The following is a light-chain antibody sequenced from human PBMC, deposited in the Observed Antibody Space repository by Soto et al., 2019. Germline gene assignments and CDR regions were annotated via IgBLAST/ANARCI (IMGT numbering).Light chain of an antibody. Sequence: MSHSAATVSSKKGERVTITCRASQSISTRLAWYQQKPGNAPKLLIYDASTLESGVPSRFSGSGSGTEFTLSISSLQPDDFATYCCQQYPIYSHTFGHGSMLDIK. CDR2: DAS. V-gene: IGKV1-5*01. J-gene: IGKJ2*01. CDR3: QQYPIYSHT. CDR1: QSISTR.